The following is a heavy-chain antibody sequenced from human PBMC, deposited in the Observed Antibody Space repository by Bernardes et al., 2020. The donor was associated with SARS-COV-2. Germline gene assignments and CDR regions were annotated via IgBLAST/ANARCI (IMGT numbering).Heavy chain of an antibody. CDR2: ISGSGGST. D-gene: IGHD2-21*01. Sequence: GGSLRLSCAASGFTFSSYAMSWVRQAPGTGLEWVSAISGSGGSTYYADSVKGRFTISRDNSKNTLYLQMNSLRAEDTAVYYCAKGYLVVVIAKKVGVKENSVDYWGQGTLVTVSP. CDR3: AKGYLVVVIAKKVGVKENSVDY. J-gene: IGHJ4*02. V-gene: IGHV3-23*01. CDR1: GFTFSSYA.